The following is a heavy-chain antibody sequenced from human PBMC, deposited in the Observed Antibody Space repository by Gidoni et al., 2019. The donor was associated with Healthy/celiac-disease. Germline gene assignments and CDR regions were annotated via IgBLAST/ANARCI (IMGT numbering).Heavy chain of an antibody. V-gene: IGHV1-69*09. Sequence: QVQLVQSGAEVKKPGSSVTVSCTASGGTFSRYAISWVRQASGKGLEWMGRIIPILGRANYAKKFQGRVTITADKSTSTAYMELSSLRSEDTAVYYCASSSAGWEMVVTAILYYYGMDVWGQGTTVTVSS. D-gene: IGHD2-21*02. CDR2: IIPILGRA. CDR1: GGTFSRYA. J-gene: IGHJ6*02. CDR3: ASSSAGWEMVVTAILYYYGMDV.